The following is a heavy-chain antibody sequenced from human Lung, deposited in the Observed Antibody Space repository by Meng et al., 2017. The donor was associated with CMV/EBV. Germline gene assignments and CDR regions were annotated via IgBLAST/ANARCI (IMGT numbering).Heavy chain of an antibody. J-gene: IGHJ4*02. CDR1: GYTFTDYY. CDR2: INVYSGGT. D-gene: IGHD2-21*01. CDR3: ARVYCGGNCSFDY. Sequence: SVXVSXXASGYTFTDYYLHWVRQAPGQGLEWMAWINVYSGGTNSAQKFQGRVALTRDTSIRTAYMELSSLRSDDTAVYYCARVYCGGNCSFDYWGQGMLVTVSS. V-gene: IGHV1-2*02.